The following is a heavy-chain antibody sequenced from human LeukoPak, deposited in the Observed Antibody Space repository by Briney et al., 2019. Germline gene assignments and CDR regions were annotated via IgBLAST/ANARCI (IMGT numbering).Heavy chain of an antibody. D-gene: IGHD6-13*01. V-gene: IGHV4-4*07. CDR1: GGSINFYY. J-gene: IGHJ4*02. Sequence: SETLSLTCTVSGGSINFYYWSWIRQPAGKGLEWIGRIYTSGGTNYNPSLKSRVTMSIDTSKNQFSLRLNSVTAADTAVYYCARVSSSWYYFDYWGQGTLVTVSS. CDR2: IYTSGGT. CDR3: ARVSSSWYYFDY.